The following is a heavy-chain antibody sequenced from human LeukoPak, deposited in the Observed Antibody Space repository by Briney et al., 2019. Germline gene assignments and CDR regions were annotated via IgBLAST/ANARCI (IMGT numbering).Heavy chain of an antibody. D-gene: IGHD3-10*01. V-gene: IGHV1-8*01. CDR2: MNPNSGNT. CDR1: GYTFTSYD. Sequence: ASVTVSCKASGYTFTSYDINWVRQAAGQGLEWMGWMNPNSGNTGYAQKFQGRVTMTRNTSISTAYMELSSLRSEDTAVYYCARIRGSGSYYSFGYWGQGTLVTVSS. J-gene: IGHJ4*02. CDR3: ARIRGSGSYYSFGY.